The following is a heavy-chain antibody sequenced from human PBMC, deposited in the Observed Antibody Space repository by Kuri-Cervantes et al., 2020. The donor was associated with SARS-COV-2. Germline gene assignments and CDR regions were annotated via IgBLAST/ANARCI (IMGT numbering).Heavy chain of an antibody. CDR2: ISSSGSTI. V-gene: IGHV3-11*01. CDR1: GFTFSDYY. CDR3: AKDQYDTDAFDI. D-gene: IGHD1-1*01. Sequence: GESLKISCAASGFTFSDYYMSWIRQAPGKGLEWVSYISSSGSTIYYADSVKGRFTISRDNAKNSLYLQMNSLRAEDTAVYYCAKDQYDTDAFDIWGQGTMVTVSS. J-gene: IGHJ3*02.